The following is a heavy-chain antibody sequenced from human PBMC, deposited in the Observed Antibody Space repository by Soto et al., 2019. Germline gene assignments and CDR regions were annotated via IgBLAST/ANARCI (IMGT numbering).Heavy chain of an antibody. CDR2: KTYDGSNK. J-gene: IGHJ4*01. D-gene: IGHD3-16*01. CDR3: PIAGGVMVDY. CDR1: GFMFSSYA. Sequence: QVQLVESGGGVVQPGRSLRLSCAASGFMFSSYAMHWVRQAPGKGLEWVAVKTYDGSNKYYADSVKGRFTISIYNSKNSLYLQMKSLRAEDTSVYYCPIAGGVMVDYWGHVTRVTVS. V-gene: IGHV3-30-3*01.